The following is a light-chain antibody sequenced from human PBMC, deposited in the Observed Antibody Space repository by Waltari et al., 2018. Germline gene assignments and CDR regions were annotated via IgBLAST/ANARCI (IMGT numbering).Light chain of an antibody. CDR2: AAS. V-gene: IGKV1-6*01. CDR3: LQDSNYPRT. CDR1: QAIRNE. Sequence: GDRVTITCRASQAIRNELGWYQQKPGKAPKLLIYAASSLQTGVPSRFSGSGSGTDFTLTITSLQPEDFAIYYCLQDSNYPRTFGQGTKVEIK. J-gene: IGKJ1*01.